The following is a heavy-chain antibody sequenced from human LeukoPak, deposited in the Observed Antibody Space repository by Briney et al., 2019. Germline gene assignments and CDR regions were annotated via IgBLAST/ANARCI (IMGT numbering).Heavy chain of an antibody. CDR2: IKSKIDGGTT. CDR1: GFTVSDAW. Sequence: GGTLRLSCAASGFTVSDAWMTWVRQAPGKGLEWVGRIKSKIDGGTTDYAAPVKGRLTISRDDSRNTLYLQMNSLKTEDTAVYYCTTWDWKGGNYADYWGQGTLVTVSS. D-gene: IGHD1-1*01. J-gene: IGHJ4*02. V-gene: IGHV3-15*01. CDR3: TTWDWKGGNYADY.